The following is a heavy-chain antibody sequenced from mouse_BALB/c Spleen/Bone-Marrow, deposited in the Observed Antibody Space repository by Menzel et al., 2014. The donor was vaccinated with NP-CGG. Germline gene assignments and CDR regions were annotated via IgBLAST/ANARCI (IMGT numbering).Heavy chain of an antibody. Sequence: QVQLQQSGPGLVTPSQSLYISCTVSGFSLTSYDVHWVRQPPGKGLEWLGGIWAGGSTTYYSARMSGMSISKDNSKTQVFLTMNSLQNNDTAVYSCARYRAVTRDFDVWGPGTTVTASS. V-gene: IGHV2-9*02. D-gene: IGHD2-1*01. CDR3: ARYRAVTRDFDV. CDR1: GFSLTSYD. CDR2: IWAGGST. J-gene: IGHJ1*01.